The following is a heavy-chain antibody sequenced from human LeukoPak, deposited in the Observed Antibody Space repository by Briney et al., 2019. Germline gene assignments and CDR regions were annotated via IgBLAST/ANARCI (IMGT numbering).Heavy chain of an antibody. J-gene: IGHJ4*02. V-gene: IGHV4-59*08. Sequence: SETLSLTCTVSGGSISSYYWSWIRQSPGKGLEWIAYIYNSETTYNPSLKSRVTISVDTSKSQFSLKLSSVTAADTAIYYCAGEVPRGFRFDYWGQGSLVTVPS. CDR2: IYNSET. D-gene: IGHD5-12*01. CDR3: AGEVPRGFRFDY. CDR1: GGSISSYY.